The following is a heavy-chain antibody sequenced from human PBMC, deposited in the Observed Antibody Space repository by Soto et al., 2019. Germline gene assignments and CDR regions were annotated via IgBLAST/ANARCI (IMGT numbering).Heavy chain of an antibody. J-gene: IGHJ4*02. CDR2: IYYSGST. CDR3: AGSTVVTLFDY. CDR1: GVSISSYY. V-gene: IGHV4-59*08. Sequence: LSLTCTVSGVSISSYYXSWIRQPPGKGLEWIGYIYYSGSTNYNPSLKSRVTISVDTSKNQFSLKLSSVTAADTAVYYCAGSTVVTLFDYWGQGTLVTSPQ. D-gene: IGHD2-21*02.